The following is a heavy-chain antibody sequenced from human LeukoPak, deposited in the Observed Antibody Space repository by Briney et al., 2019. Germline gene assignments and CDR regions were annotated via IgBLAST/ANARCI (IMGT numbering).Heavy chain of an antibody. J-gene: IGHJ5*02. CDR3: ARGGDSSGWSNWFDP. Sequence: GGSLRLSCVVSGFTFSSYSMNWVRQAPGKGLEWVSSISSSGSYIYYADSVKGRFTISRDNAKNSLYLQMNSLRAEDTAVYYCARGGDSSGWSNWFDPWGQGTLVTVSS. CDR1: GFTFSSYS. V-gene: IGHV3-21*01. D-gene: IGHD6-19*01. CDR2: ISSSGSYI.